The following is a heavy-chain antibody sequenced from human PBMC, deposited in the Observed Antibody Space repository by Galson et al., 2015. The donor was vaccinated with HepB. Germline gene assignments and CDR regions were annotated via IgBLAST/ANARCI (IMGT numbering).Heavy chain of an antibody. CDR1: GFTFSSYS. CDR3: AKDINSGYDFLGWIDY. Sequence: SLRLSCAASGFTFSSYSMNWVRQAPGKGLEWVSYISSSSSTIYYADSVKGRFTISRDNAKNSLYLQMNSLRAEDTALYYCAKDINSGYDFLGWIDYWGQGTLVTVSS. D-gene: IGHD5-12*01. J-gene: IGHJ4*02. CDR2: ISSSSSTI. V-gene: IGHV3-48*04.